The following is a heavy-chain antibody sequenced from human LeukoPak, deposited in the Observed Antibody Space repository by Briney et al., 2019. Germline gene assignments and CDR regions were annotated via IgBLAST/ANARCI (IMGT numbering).Heavy chain of an antibody. CDR1: GFTFSSYS. J-gene: IGHJ3*02. D-gene: IGHD3-22*01. V-gene: IGHV3-21*01. Sequence: GGSLRLSCAASGFTFSSYSMNWVRQAPGKGLEWVSSISSSSSYIYYADSVKGRFTISRDNAKNSLYLQMNSLRAEDTAVYYCARERGGYYYYDSSGYGAFDIWGQGTMVTVSS. CDR3: ARERGGYYYYDSSGYGAFDI. CDR2: ISSSSSYI.